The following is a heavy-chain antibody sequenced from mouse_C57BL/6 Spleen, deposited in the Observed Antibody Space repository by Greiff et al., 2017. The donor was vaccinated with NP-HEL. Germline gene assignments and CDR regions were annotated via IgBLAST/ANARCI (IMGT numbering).Heavy chain of an antibody. CDR2: IRSKSNNYAT. J-gene: IGHJ4*01. CDR1: GFSFNTYA. V-gene: IGHV10-1*01. CDR3: VRTPLYAMDY. Sequence: EVQLVESGGGLVQPKGSLKLSCAASGFSFNTYAMNWVRQAPGKGLEWVARIRSKSNNYATYYADSVKDRFTISRDDSESMLYLQMNNLKTEDTAMYYCVRTPLYAMDYWGQGTSVTVSS.